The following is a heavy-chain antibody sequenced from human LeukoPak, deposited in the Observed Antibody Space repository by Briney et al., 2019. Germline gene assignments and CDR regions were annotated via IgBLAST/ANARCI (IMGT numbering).Heavy chain of an antibody. CDR3: ARRGGDMPARGFMDV. D-gene: IGHD3-16*01. CDR1: GFTFGTYG. CDR2: IYDSGIA. V-gene: IGHV4-30-4*07. J-gene: IGHJ6*03. Sequence: LRLSCAASGFTFGTYGMSWVRQAPGKGLEWVGYIYDSGIAFYNPSLKSRVTMSVDTSKNHFFLNLRSVTAADTAVYYCARRGGDMPARGFMDVWGKGTTVTVSS.